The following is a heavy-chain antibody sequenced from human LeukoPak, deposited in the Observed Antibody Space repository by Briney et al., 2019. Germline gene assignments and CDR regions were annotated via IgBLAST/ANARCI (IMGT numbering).Heavy chain of an antibody. CDR3: AKGHYTDV. V-gene: IGHV3-30*18. J-gene: IGHJ6*03. CDR1: GFTFSSYV. CDR2: ISYDGSHK. Sequence: GGSLRLSCAASGFTFSSYVMNWVRQAPGRGLEWVAVISYDGSHKYYVDSVKGRFTISRDNSKNTLYLQMNSLRAEDTAVYYCAKGHYTDVWGKGTTVTVSS.